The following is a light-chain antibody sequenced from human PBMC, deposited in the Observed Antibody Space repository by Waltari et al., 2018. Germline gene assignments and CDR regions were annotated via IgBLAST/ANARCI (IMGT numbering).Light chain of an antibody. J-gene: IGLJ1*01. V-gene: IGLV2-14*01. CDR2: EVT. Sequence: QSALTQPASVSGSPGQSITISCTGTSSDIGGYDYVSWYQQHPGKAPKLLIYEVTNRPSGVTNRFSGSKSVNTASLAISGLQPEDEADYYCSSYTRRNTPSSVFGTGTQVTVL. CDR3: SSYTRRNTPSSV. CDR1: SSDIGGYDY.